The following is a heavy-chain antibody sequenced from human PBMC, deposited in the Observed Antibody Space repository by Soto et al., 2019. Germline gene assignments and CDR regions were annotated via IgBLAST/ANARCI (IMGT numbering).Heavy chain of an antibody. CDR2: INTYNGHT. CDR1: GYTFTNYG. CDR3: ARDLLYSSRSTVRFDI. V-gene: IGHV1-18*01. J-gene: IGHJ3*02. Sequence: QVQLVQSGTEVKKPGASVKVSCKASGYTFTNYGISWVRQAPGQGLEWLAWINTYNGHTNYAQKLQGRVTLTTETSTSTAYMELRSLRSDDTAVYYCARDLLYSSRSTVRFDIWGQGTMVTVSS. D-gene: IGHD6-13*01.